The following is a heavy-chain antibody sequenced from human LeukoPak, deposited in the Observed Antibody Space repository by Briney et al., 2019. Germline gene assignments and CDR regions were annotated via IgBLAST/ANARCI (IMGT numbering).Heavy chain of an antibody. Sequence: PGGSLRLSCAASGFTFSSYAMSWVRQAPGKGLEWVSAISGSGGSTYYAGSVKGRSTISRDNSKNTLYLQMNSLRAEDTAVYYCAKVLWPRGAYFDYWGQGTLVTVSS. D-gene: IGHD2-21*01. CDR1: GFTFSSYA. V-gene: IGHV3-23*01. CDR3: AKVLWPRGAYFDY. CDR2: ISGSGGST. J-gene: IGHJ4*02.